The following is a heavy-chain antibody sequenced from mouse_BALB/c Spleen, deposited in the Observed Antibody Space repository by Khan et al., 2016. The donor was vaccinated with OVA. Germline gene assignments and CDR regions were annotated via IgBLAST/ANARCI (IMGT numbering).Heavy chain of an antibody. D-gene: IGHD1-2*01. V-gene: IGHV3-2*02. J-gene: IGHJ2*01. Sequence: EVQLQESGPGLVKPSQSLSLTCTVTGYSITSGYGWNWIRQFPGNKLEWMGDISYSGSTNYNPSLKSRISITRDKSKNQSFLHLNSVSTEDTATYYWARTARIKYWGQGTTLTVSS. CDR1: GYSITSGYG. CDR3: ARTARIKY. CDR2: ISYSGST.